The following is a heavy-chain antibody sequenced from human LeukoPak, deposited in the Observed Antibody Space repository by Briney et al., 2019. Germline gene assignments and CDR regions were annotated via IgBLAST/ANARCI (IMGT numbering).Heavy chain of an antibody. Sequence: PSETLSLTCAVYGGSFSGYYWSWIRQPPGKGLEWIGEINHSGSTNYNPSLKSRVTISVDTSKNQFSLKLSSVTAADTAVYYCARDRRAYYYGSGSYYYYYYYMDVWGKGTTVTVSS. CDR2: INHSGST. D-gene: IGHD3-10*01. V-gene: IGHV4-34*01. CDR3: ARDRRAYYYGSGSYYYYYYYMDV. J-gene: IGHJ6*03. CDR1: GGSFSGYY.